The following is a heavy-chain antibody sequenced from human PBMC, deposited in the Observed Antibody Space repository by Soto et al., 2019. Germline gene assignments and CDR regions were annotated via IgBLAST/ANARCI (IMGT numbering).Heavy chain of an antibody. CDR3: ASTLGYCSGGSCYSHY. CDR2: IIPILGIA. V-gene: IGHV1-69*02. CDR1: GGTFSSYT. D-gene: IGHD2-15*01. Sequence: QVQLVQSGAEVKKPGSSVKVSCKASGGTFSSYTISWVRQAPGQGLEWMGRIIPILGIANYAQKFQGRVTIPADKSTSTAYMELSSLRSEDTAVYYCASTLGYCSGGSCYSHYWGQGTLVTVSS. J-gene: IGHJ4*02.